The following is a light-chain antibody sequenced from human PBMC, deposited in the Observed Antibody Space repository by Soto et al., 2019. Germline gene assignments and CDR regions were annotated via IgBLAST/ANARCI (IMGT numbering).Light chain of an antibody. J-gene: IGKJ5*01. CDR1: QSVSTN. CDR3: QQYSNWPPIS. CDR2: GAS. Sequence: EVVMTHSRATISVSPGGRATRCGRVSQSVSTNLAWYQQKPGQGPRLLIYGASTRATGIQARVSGSGSGTEFTLPISSLQSEDFAVYYCQQYSNWPPISFGQGTRLEIK. V-gene: IGKV3-15*01.